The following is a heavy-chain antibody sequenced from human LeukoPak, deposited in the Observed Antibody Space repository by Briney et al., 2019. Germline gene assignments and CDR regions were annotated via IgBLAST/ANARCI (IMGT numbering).Heavy chain of an antibody. CDR3: AEDQKLQPFHY. CDR2: IQFDGSEK. Sequence: GGSLRLSCAASGFAFSNYGMHWVRQAPGKGLEWVAFIQFDGSEKFYADSVKGRFTISRDNSKNTLYLQMNSLRPEDTSVYYCAEDQKLQPFHYWGQGTLVTVSS. CDR1: GFAFSNYG. J-gene: IGHJ4*02. D-gene: IGHD1-1*01. V-gene: IGHV3-30*02.